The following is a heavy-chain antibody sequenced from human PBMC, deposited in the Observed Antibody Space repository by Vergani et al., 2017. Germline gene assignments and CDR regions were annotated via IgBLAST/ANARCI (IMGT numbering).Heavy chain of an antibody. J-gene: IGHJ1*01. CDR2: TWYDGNNK. V-gene: IGHV3-33*01. D-gene: IGHD3-22*01. CDR1: GFTFNQYG. Sequence: QVQLVESGGGVVQPGRSLRLSCAASGFTFNQYGMHWVRQAPGKGLEWVAVTWYDGNNKQYADSVKGRFTISRDNSKSTMYLQMNTLKTEDTAVYYCTTDLGYYDSSGYYYVNWAEYFQHWGQGTLVTVSS. CDR3: TTDLGYYDSSGYYYVNWAEYFQH.